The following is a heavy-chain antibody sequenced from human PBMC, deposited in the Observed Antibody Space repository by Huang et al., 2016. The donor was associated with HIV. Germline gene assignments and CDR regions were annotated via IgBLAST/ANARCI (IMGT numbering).Heavy chain of an antibody. D-gene: IGHD2-15*01. CDR1: ADTFSSYA. CDR3: ARVSRATAAGFAFDI. V-gene: IGHV1-69*13. J-gene: IGHJ3*02. CDR2: IIPPLGTT. Sequence: QVQLVQSGAEVKKPGSSVKVSCKASADTFSSYAITWVRQAPGHGLEWMGGIIPPLGTTDYAQKFQDRVTMTADESTNTAYMELSSLRSEDTAVYFCARVSRATAAGFAFDIWGQGTMVTVSS.